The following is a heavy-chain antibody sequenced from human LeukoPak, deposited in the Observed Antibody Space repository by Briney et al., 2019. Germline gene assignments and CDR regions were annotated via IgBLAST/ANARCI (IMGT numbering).Heavy chain of an antibody. J-gene: IGHJ4*02. CDR3: AKAVAGGDYFDY. Sequence: PGGSLRPSCAASGFTFSIDAMSWVRQAARKGLEWVSTISGSGGNTYYADSEKGRFTISRDNSKHRLYLQMNTLRDEDTAVYYCAKAVAGGDYFDYWGRGALVTVCS. CDR2: ISGSGGNT. V-gene: IGHV3-23*01. CDR1: GFTFSIDA. D-gene: IGHD6-19*01.